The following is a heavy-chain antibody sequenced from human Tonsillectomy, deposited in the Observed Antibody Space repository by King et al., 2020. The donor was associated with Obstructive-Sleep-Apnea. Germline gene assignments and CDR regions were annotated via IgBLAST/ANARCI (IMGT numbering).Heavy chain of an antibody. J-gene: IGHJ3*02. Sequence: VQLQESGPGLVKPSETLSLTCTVSGGSISSYYWSWIRQPPGKGLEWIGYIYYSGSTNYNPSLKSRVTISVDTSKNQFPLKLSFVTAADTAVYYCARGGTMIVERGAFDIWGQGTMVTVSS. D-gene: IGHD3-22*01. CDR2: IYYSGST. CDR1: GGSISSYY. V-gene: IGHV4-59*01. CDR3: ARGGTMIVERGAFDI.